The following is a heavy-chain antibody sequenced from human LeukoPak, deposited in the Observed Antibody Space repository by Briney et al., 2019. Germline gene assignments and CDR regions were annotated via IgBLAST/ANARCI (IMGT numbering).Heavy chain of an antibody. CDR1: TGSFSGYY. CDR3: ANSGGYGLIDY. CDR2: IYSSGST. V-gene: IGHV4-59*05. J-gene: IGHJ4*01. D-gene: IGHD1-26*01. Sequence: SGTLSLTCAVYTGSFSGYYWGWIRQPPGKGLEWIGRIYSSGSTYYNSSLKSRVTISIDPSKNQVSLKMSSVTAADTAVYYCANSGGYGLIDYWGQGTLVTVSS.